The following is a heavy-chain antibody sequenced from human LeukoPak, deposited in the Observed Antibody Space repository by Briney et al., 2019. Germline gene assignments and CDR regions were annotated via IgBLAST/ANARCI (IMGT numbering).Heavy chain of an antibody. CDR1: GYTFTSYY. Sequence: ASVKVSCKASGYTFTSYYMHWVRQAPGQGLEWMGIINPSGGSTSYAQKFQGRVTMTEDTSTDTAYMELSSLRSEDTAVYYCATLLRLQSGFDPWGQGTLVTVSS. D-gene: IGHD4-11*01. J-gene: IGHJ5*02. CDR3: ATLLRLQSGFDP. CDR2: INPSGGST. V-gene: IGHV1-46*01.